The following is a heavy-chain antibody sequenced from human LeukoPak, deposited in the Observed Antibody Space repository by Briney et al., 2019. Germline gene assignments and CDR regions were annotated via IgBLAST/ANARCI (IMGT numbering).Heavy chain of an antibody. J-gene: IGHJ4*02. CDR1: GFTYSNYA. Sequence: PGGSLRLSCAASGFTYSNYAMRWVRQAPGKGLEWASVISGSGGSTYYADSVKGRFTISRDSSKKTVYLQMNSLRAEDTAVYYCARESGPFDYWGQGTLVTVSS. V-gene: IGHV3-23*01. CDR3: ARESGPFDY. D-gene: IGHD5-12*01. CDR2: ISGSGGST.